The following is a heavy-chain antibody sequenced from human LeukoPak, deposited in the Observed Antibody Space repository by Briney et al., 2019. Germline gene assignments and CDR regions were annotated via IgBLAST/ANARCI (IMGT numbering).Heavy chain of an antibody. CDR2: ISDTGGTI. V-gene: IGHV3-23*01. CDR1: GITLSNYG. D-gene: IGHD3-22*01. J-gene: IGHJ4*03. CDR3: AKRGVVIRVILVGFHKQAYYFDS. Sequence: GGSLRLSCAVSGITLSNYGMSWVRQAPGKGLQWVAGISDTGGTITYADSVSGRFTISRDNAKNTLYLQMDSLRAEDTAVYFCAKRGVVIRVILVGFHKQAYYFDSWGHGALVTVSS.